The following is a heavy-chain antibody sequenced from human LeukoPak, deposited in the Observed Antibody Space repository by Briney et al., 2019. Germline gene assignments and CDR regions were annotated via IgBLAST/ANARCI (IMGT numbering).Heavy chain of an antibody. CDR3: AKDLGYRWELLRSCFDY. J-gene: IGHJ4*02. CDR2: IIPIFGTA. V-gene: IGHV1-69*06. D-gene: IGHD1-26*01. Sequence: ASVKVSCKASGGTFSSYAISWVRQAPGQGLEWMGGIIPIFGTANYAQKFQGRVTITADKSTSTAYMELSSLRSEDTAVYYCAKDLGYRWELLRSCFDYWGQGTLVTVSS. CDR1: GGTFSSYA.